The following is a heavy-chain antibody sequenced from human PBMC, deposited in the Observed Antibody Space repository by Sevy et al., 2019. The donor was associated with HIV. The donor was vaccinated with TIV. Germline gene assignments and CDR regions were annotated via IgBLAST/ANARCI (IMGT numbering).Heavy chain of an antibody. D-gene: IGHD3-22*01. V-gene: IGHV5-51*01. J-gene: IGHJ4*02. Sequence: GESLKISCKGHGYSFTSHWIGWVRQMPGKGLDWMGIIFPGDSETRYSPSFQGVVTISADKSISTAFLQWSSRKASDTAIYYCARSRSGYFDSSGYYINWGQGTLVTVSS. CDR1: GYSFTSHW. CDR2: IFPGDSET. CDR3: ARSRSGYFDSSGYYIN.